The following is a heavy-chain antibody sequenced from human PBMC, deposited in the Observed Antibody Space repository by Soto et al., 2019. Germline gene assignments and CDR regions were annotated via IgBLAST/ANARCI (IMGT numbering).Heavy chain of an antibody. CDR3: ASLDHYDILTGSEA. CDR2: ISSSGSTI. J-gene: IGHJ5*02. Sequence: PGGSLRLSCAASGFTFSSYEMNWVRQAPGKGLEWVSYISSSGSTIYYADSVKGRFTISRDNAKNSLYLQMNSLRAEDTAVYYCASLDHYDILTGSEAWGRGTLVTVSS. V-gene: IGHV3-48*03. D-gene: IGHD3-9*01. CDR1: GFTFSSYE.